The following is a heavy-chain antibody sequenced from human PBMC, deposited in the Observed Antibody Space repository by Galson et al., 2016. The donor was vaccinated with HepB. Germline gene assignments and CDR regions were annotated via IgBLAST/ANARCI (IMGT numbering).Heavy chain of an antibody. CDR1: GFTFSSYG. V-gene: IGHV3-30*18. D-gene: IGHD2-21*02. CDR3: AKEGYCGGDCFGSFDY. J-gene: IGHJ4*02. CDR2: ISYHGDDK. Sequence: SLRLSCAGSGFTFSSYGIHWVRQAPGKGLEWVAFISYHGDDKYYADSVKGRFTISRDKSKNTVYLQINSLRTEDTALYYCAKEGYCGGDCFGSFDYWGQGTLVTVSS.